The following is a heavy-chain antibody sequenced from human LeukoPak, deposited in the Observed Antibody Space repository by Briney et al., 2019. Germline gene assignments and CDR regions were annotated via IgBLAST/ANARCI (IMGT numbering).Heavy chain of an antibody. D-gene: IGHD5-12*01. CDR2: IKQDGSEK. CDR1: GFTFSNYW. Sequence: GGSLRLSCAASGFTFSNYWMSWVRQAPGKGLEWVANIKQDGSEKLYVDSLKGRFTISRDNAKNSLYLQMNSLRAEDTAVYYCATLGAYDRFNSRGQGTLVTVSS. J-gene: IGHJ4*02. V-gene: IGHV3-7*05. CDR3: ATLGAYDRFNS.